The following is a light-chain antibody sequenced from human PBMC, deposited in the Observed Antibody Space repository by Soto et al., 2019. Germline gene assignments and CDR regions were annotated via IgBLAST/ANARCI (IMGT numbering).Light chain of an antibody. CDR1: QDLTNF. Sequence: DIQMTQSPTSLAASVGDRVTISCQASQDLTNFLNWYQQKPGEAPKLLIYDTTTLEEGVPSRFSGGGSGTDFTLTISSLQPEDFATYYCQQLNSYPPTFGQGTRLEIK. CDR2: DTT. V-gene: IGKV1-33*01. CDR3: QQLNSYPPT. J-gene: IGKJ5*01.